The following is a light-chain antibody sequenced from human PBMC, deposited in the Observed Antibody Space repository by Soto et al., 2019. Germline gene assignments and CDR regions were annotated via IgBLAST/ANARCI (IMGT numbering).Light chain of an antibody. V-gene: IGLV2-14*01. CDR3: SSYTSSSTPYV. Sequence: QSALTQPASVSGSPGQSITISCTGTIGYVGGYNYVSWYQQHPGKAPKLMIYDVSNRPSGVSNRFSGSKSGNTASLTISGLQAEDEADYYCSSYTSSSTPYVFGTGTKLTVL. CDR1: IGYVGGYNY. J-gene: IGLJ1*01. CDR2: DVS.